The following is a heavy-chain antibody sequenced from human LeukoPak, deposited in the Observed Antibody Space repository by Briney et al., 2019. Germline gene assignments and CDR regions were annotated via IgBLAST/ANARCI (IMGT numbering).Heavy chain of an antibody. V-gene: IGHV3-7*01. Sequence: GGSLRLSCAASGFRFSRYWMSWVRQAPGKGLEWVASINQGESMIWYVDSVKGRSTISRDNANNLLFLQMNYMRVEDTAVYYCAKLLRDVTIYDFWGHGDLVTVSS. J-gene: IGHJ4*03. CDR1: GFRFSRYW. D-gene: IGHD5-24*01. CDR3: AKLLRDVTIYDF. CDR2: INQGESMI.